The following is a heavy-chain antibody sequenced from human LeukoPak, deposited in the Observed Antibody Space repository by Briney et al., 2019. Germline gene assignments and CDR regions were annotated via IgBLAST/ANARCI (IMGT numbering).Heavy chain of an antibody. J-gene: IGHJ5*02. CDR2: TASGGRT. D-gene: IGHD3-9*01. Sequence: TASGGRTYYADSVKGRFTISRDNSKNTLYLQMNSLRAEDTAVYYCAKVDYDILTGYYPNSYNWFDPWGQGTLVTVSS. CDR3: AKVDYDILTGYYPNSYNWFDP. V-gene: IGHV3-23*01.